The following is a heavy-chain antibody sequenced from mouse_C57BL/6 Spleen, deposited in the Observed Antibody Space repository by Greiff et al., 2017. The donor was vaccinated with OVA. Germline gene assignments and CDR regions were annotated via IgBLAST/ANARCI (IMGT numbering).Heavy chain of an antibody. CDR1: GFTFSSYA. V-gene: IGHV5-4*01. CDR3: AREGDYSNRAWFAY. D-gene: IGHD2-5*01. Sequence: EVQLQESGGGLVKPGGSLKLSCAASGFTFSSYAMSWVRQTPEKRLEWVATISDGGSYTYYPDNVKGRFTISRDNAKNNLYLQMSHLKSEDTAMYYCAREGDYSNRAWFAYWGQGTLVTVSA. CDR2: ISDGGSYT. J-gene: IGHJ3*01.